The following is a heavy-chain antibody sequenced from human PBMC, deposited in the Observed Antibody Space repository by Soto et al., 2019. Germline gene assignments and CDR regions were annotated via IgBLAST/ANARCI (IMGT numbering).Heavy chain of an antibody. CDR1: GFTFSRYT. J-gene: IGHJ5*02. CDR2: ISDSSTII. D-gene: IGHD6-25*01. CDR3: ARDGYTTSSDWPWFDP. Sequence: GGSLRLSCAASGFTFSRYTMHLVRQAPGRGLEWVSSISDSSTIISYADAVRGRFTISRDNAKNSLYLQMDSLRDEDTAVYYCARDGYTTSSDWPWFDPWGQGALVTVSS. V-gene: IGHV3-48*02.